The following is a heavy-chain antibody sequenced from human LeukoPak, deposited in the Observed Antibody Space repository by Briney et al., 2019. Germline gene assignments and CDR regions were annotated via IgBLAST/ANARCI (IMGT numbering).Heavy chain of an antibody. CDR1: GFTFSSYW. V-gene: IGHV3-74*01. CDR3: ARQVVTLSRDAFDI. J-gene: IGHJ3*02. Sequence: GGSLRLSCAASGFTFSSYWMHWVRQAPGKGLVWVSRINSDGSSTSYVDSVKGRFTISRDNAKNTLYLQMNSLRAEDTAVYYCARQVVTLSRDAFDIWGQGTKVNVSS. D-gene: IGHD2-21*02. CDR2: INSDGSST.